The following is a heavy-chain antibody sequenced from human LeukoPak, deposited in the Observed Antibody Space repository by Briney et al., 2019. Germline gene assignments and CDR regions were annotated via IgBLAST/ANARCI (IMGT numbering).Heavy chain of an antibody. V-gene: IGHV1-18*01. J-gene: IGHJ5*02. D-gene: IGHD3-3*01. CDR3: ARSGLSMTIGGVVVIGNWFDP. Sequence: ASVKVSCKASGCTFTNHVINWVRQAPGQRLECMGWISAYTGKSKYAQKFDGRVTMSTDTSTNSVYMELKSLTSDDTAVYYCARSGLSMTIGGVVVIGNWFDPWGQGTPVTVSS. CDR2: ISAYTGKS. CDR1: GCTFTNHV.